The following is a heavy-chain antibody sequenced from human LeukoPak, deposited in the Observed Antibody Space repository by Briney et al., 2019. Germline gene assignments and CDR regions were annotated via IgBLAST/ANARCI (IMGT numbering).Heavy chain of an antibody. CDR3: ARELWFANAPGSWLDP. J-gene: IGHJ5*02. V-gene: IGHV4-30-2*01. CDR2: IFHTGST. CDR1: GDSISSGAYS. Sequence: PSQTLSLTCVVFGDSISSGAYSWSWIRQPPGKGLEWIGYIFHTGSTFYNPSLKSRVTISVDNSKNQFSLRLSSVTAADTAVYYCARELWFANAPGSWLDPWGQGTLVTVSS. D-gene: IGHD3-10*01.